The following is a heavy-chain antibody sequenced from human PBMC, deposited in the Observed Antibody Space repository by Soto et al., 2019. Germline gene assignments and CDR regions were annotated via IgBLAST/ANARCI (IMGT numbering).Heavy chain of an antibody. V-gene: IGHV3-23*01. CDR2: ISGSGDGT. Sequence: GGSLRLSCAASGFTFSSFALSWVRQAPGKGLEWVSAISGSGDGTDYADSVKGRFTISRDNSKNTLYLQMNSLRAEDTAVYYCASSTGYSSSWYGFGGVIDYWGQGTLVTVSS. D-gene: IGHD6-13*01. CDR3: ASSTGYSSSWYGFGGVIDY. J-gene: IGHJ4*02. CDR1: GFTFSSFA.